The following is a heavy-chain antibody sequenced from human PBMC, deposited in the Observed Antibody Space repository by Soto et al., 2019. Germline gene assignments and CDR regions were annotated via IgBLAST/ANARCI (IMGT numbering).Heavy chain of an antibody. J-gene: IGHJ4*02. CDR1: GDSVSSNNAA. V-gene: IGHV6-1*01. CDR3: ARDPGSSSDS. Sequence: SQTLSLTCAISGDSVSSNNAAWNWISQSPSRGLEWLGRTYYRSKWYNDYAVSVKSRIIINPDTSKNQFSLHLNSVTPEDTAVYYCARDPGSSSDSWGQGTLVTVSS. D-gene: IGHD6-6*01. CDR2: TYYRSKWYN.